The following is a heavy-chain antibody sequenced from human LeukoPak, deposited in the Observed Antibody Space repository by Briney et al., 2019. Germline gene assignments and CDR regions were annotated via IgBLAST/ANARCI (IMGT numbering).Heavy chain of an antibody. Sequence: SETLSLTCTVSGGSISTSNYYWGWIRQPPGKGLEWIGNIFYSGSTYYGPSLKSRVTISVDTSKNQFSLKLSSVTAADTAVYYCARATVRWLQVFDYWGQGTLVTVSS. D-gene: IGHD5-24*01. CDR1: GGSISTSNYY. CDR2: IFYSGST. J-gene: IGHJ4*02. V-gene: IGHV4-39*07. CDR3: ARATVRWLQVFDY.